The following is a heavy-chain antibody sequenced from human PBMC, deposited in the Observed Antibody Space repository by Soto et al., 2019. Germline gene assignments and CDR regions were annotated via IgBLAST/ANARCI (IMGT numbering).Heavy chain of an antibody. J-gene: IGHJ4*02. V-gene: IGHV3-23*01. CDR3: AKGGGSCCFDC. CDR1: GFTFSNYA. CDR2: ISGSGEST. Sequence: GGSLRLSCAAYGFTFSNYAMSWVRQAPGKGLEWVSAISGSGESTFYGDYVKGRLTVSRDNSKNTLYLQMNSLGVEDTAEYYCAKGGGSCCFDCWGQGTLVTVSS. D-gene: IGHD2-15*01.